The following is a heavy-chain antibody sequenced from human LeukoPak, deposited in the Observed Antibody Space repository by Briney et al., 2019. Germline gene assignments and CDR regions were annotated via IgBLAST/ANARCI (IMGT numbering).Heavy chain of an antibody. D-gene: IGHD2-15*01. CDR3: ASGYCSGGSCYPYYFDY. V-gene: IGHV1-18*01. CDR2: ISAYNGNT. J-gene: IGHJ4*02. Sequence: GASVKVSCKASGYTFLSYSFSWVRPAPGQGLAGMGCISAYNGNTNDAQNLQGRVTMTTDTSTSTAYMELRSLRSDDTAVYYCASGYCSGGSCYPYYFDYWGQGTLVTVSS. CDR1: GYTFLSYS.